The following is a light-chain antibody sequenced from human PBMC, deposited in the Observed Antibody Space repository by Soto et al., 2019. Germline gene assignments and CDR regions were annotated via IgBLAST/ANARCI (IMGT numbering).Light chain of an antibody. CDR2: AAS. Sequence: AIKRPKTPSYLYASVGDRVTITCRGGQAIRTALGGYQQKTGKVPKLLIYAASILQSGVPSRFSGSGSGTDFTLTISILEPADFAVYYGQQRSNWPRPWTVGQGTKLEIK. V-gene: IGKV1-6*02. CDR1: QAIRTA. J-gene: IGKJ1*01. CDR3: QQRSNWPRPWT.